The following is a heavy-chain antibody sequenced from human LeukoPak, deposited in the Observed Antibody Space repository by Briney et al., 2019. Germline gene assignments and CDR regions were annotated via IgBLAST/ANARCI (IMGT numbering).Heavy chain of an antibody. CDR1: GFSFSSYV. Sequence: GGSLRLSCSVSGFSFSSYVLHWVRQAPGKGLESVSGISQNGDNTYYADSVKGRFTISRDNSNNTAFLQMNSLRGDDTAVYFCAKGRAYRVYASSDSWGQGTLVTVSS. D-gene: IGHD2-8*01. CDR2: ISQNGDNT. V-gene: IGHV3-64*04. J-gene: IGHJ4*02. CDR3: AKGRAYRVYASSDS.